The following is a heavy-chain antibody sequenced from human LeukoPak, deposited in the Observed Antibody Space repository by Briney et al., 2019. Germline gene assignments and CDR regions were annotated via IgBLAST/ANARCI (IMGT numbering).Heavy chain of an antibody. CDR1: GLTFDDYV. V-gene: IGHV3-9*01. J-gene: IGHJ4*02. CDR2: ISWNSGSI. D-gene: IGHD6-13*01. CDR3: AKDRSPYSSSWYDY. Sequence: PGGSLRLSCAACGLTFDDYVMHWVRQAAGQGVEGVSGISWNSGSIGYADSVKGRFTISRDNAKNPLYLQMNSLRAEDTALYYCAKDRSPYSSSWYDYWGQGTLVTVSS.